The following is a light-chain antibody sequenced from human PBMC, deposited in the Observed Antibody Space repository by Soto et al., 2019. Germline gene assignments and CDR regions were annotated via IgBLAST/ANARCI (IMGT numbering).Light chain of an antibody. CDR3: QQYENLPT. CDR2: DAS. V-gene: IGKV3-11*01. J-gene: IGKJ5*01. CDR1: QSVDTF. Sequence: ETALTQSPATLSLSPGERATLSCRASQSVDTFLAWYQQKPGQAPRLLIYDASNRATGIPARFSGSGSGTDFTFTISRLQPEDIATYYCQQYENLPTFGQGTRLEIK.